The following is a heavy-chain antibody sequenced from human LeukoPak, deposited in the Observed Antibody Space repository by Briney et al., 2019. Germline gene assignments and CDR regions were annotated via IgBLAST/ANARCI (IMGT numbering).Heavy chain of an antibody. V-gene: IGHV4-4*07. CDR2: IDTSGTT. D-gene: IGHD3-10*01. CDR1: GGSFTSYY. Sequence: SETLSLTCTVSGGSFTSYYWSWIRQPAGKGLEWIGHIDTSGTTNYNPSLKSRVTMSTDTSKNQFSLKLSSVTAADTAIYYCARDAKYYYGSRTFFFFEYWGQGTLLTVSS. J-gene: IGHJ4*02. CDR3: ARDAKYYYGSRTFFFFEY.